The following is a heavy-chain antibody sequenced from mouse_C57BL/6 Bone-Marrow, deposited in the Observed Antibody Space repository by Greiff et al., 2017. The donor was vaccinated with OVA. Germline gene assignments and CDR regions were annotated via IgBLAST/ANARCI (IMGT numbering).Heavy chain of an antibody. J-gene: IGHJ4*01. CDR3: ARISYYYGSSYDYYAMDY. CDR1: GFSLSTFGMG. CDR2: ICWDDDK. V-gene: IGHV8-8*01. D-gene: IGHD1-1*01. Sequence: QVTLKVSGPGILQPSQTLSLTCSFSGFSLSTFGMGVGWIRQPSGKGLEWLAHICWDDDKYYNPALKSRLTISKDTSKNQVFLKIANVDTADTATYDCARISYYYGSSYDYYAMDYWGQGTSVTVSS.